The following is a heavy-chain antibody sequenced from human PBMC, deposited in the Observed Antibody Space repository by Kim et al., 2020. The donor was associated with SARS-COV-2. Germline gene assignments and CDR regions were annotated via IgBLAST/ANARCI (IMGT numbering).Heavy chain of an antibody. D-gene: IGHD1-7*01. V-gene: IGHV5-51*01. J-gene: IGHJ6*02. Sequence: SPAFQGQVTISADKAISTAYLQWSSLKASDTAMYYCARNSLDYYYYGMDVWGQGTTVTVSS. CDR3: ARNSLDYYYYGMDV.